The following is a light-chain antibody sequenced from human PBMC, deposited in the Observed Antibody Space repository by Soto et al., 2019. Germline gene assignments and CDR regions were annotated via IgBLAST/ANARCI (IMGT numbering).Light chain of an antibody. CDR2: DTN. Sequence: QAAVTQEPSLTVSPGGTVTLTCGSSTGAVTSGHYPYWFRQKPGQAPRTLIYDTNNKHSWTPARFSGSLLGGKAALTLSGAQPEDEAEYYCLLSYSGARIFGGGTKLTVL. CDR3: LLSYSGARI. CDR1: TGAVTSGHY. V-gene: IGLV7-46*01. J-gene: IGLJ2*01.